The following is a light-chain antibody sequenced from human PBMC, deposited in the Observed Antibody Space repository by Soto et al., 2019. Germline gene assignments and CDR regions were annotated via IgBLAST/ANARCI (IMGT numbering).Light chain of an antibody. J-gene: IGKJ4*01. Sequence: VLPTSPGTLSFAPLKISIILCRASQSISSSYLAWYQQRPGQAPRLLIYGASSRATGIPDRFSGSGSGTEFTLTISRLEPEDFAVYYCQQHNNWPPFTFGGGTKVDIK. V-gene: IGKV3-20*01. CDR3: QQHNNWPPFT. CDR2: GAS. CDR1: QSISSSY.